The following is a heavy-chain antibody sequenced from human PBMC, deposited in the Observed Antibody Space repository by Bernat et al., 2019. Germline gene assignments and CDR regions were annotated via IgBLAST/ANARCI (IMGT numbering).Heavy chain of an antibody. CDR3: ARYVVLTTENFDY. Sequence: QVLLQESGPGLVKPSETLSLTCTVSGGSVSSTSYYWTWIRQPPEKGLEWIGYIHDSGITKFTPSLKSRVTMSVDTSKNQFSLRLTSVIAADTAVYYCARYVVLTTENFDYWGQGILVTVSS. CDR1: GGSVSSTSYY. D-gene: IGHD3-9*01. J-gene: IGHJ4*02. V-gene: IGHV4-61*01. CDR2: IHDSGIT.